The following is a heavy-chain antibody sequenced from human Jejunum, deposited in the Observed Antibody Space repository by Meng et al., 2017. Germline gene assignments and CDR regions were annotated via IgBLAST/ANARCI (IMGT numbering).Heavy chain of an antibody. CDR3: ARQAHYLIPVAALGWLTT. CDR2: VYYRGNT. J-gene: IGHJ5*02. CDR1: GGSISSRSYY. V-gene: IGHV4-39*07. D-gene: IGHD6-19*01. Sequence: SETLSLTCTMSGGSISSRSYYWGWIRQPPGKGLEWIGSVYYRGNTYHNPSLKSRVTISVDTSKNQFSLKLRSVTAADTAVYYCARQAHYLIPVAALGWLTTWGQGTLVTVSS.